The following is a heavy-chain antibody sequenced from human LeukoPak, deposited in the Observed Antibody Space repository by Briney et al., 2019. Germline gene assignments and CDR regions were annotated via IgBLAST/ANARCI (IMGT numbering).Heavy chain of an antibody. D-gene: IGHD1-26*01. CDR3: ARDPYSGSYSDAFDI. V-gene: IGHV3-48*03. J-gene: IGHJ3*02. CDR2: ICGRGSTK. Sequence: PGGSLRLSCAASGFNFNTYEMNWVRQAPGKGLEWVSYICGRGSTKYYADSVKGRFTISRDNAENTLYLQMNSLRAEDTAVYYCARDPYSGSYSDAFDIWGQGTMVTVSS. CDR1: GFNFNTYE.